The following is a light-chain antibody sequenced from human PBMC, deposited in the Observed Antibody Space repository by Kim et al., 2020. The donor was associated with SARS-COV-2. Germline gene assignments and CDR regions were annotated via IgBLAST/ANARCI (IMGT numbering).Light chain of an antibody. V-gene: IGKV1-9*01. CDR1: QGIISY. Sequence: APVGDRFTITCRASQGIISYLACYQQNPGRAPKLLMYAASTLQGGVPSRFSGSGSGTDFTLTISSLQPEDFATYYCQQLNTYPLTFGGGTKVDIK. CDR2: AAS. CDR3: QQLNTYPLT. J-gene: IGKJ4*01.